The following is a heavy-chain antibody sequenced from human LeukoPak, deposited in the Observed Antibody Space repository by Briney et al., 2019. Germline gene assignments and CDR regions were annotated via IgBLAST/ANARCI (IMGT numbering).Heavy chain of an antibody. J-gene: IGHJ3*02. Sequence: ASVKVSCKASGYTFTSYYMHWVRQAPGQGLEWMGIINPSGGSTNYAQKFQGRVTMTRDMSTSTVYMELSSLRSEDTAVYYCAADASNVGAFDIWGQGTMVTVSS. CDR2: INPSGGST. CDR3: AADASNVGAFDI. D-gene: IGHD1-26*01. CDR1: GYTFTSYY. V-gene: IGHV1-46*01.